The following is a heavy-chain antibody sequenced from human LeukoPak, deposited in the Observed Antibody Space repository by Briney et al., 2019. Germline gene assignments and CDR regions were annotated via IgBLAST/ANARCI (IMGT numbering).Heavy chain of an antibody. J-gene: IGHJ4*02. CDR3: ARGTYDILTGYYSLYYFDY. CDR1: GYTFTSYG. Sequence: ASVKVSCKASGYTFTSYGISWVRQAPGRGLEWMGWISAYNGNTNYAQKLQGRVTMTTDTSTSTAYMELRSLRSDDTAVYYCARGTYDILTGYYSLYYFDYWGQGTLVTVSS. V-gene: IGHV1-18*01. D-gene: IGHD3-9*01. CDR2: ISAYNGNT.